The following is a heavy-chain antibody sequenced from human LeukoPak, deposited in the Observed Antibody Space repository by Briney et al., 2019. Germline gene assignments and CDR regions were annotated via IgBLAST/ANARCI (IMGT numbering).Heavy chain of an antibody. D-gene: IGHD1-20*01. CDR2: INPSGGST. V-gene: IGHV1-46*01. Sequence: ASVKVSCKASGYTFTSYYMHWVRQAPGQGLEWMGIINPSGGSTSYAQKFQGRVTMTRDMSTSTVYMELSSLRSEDTAVYYCARARYNWNEGLSWFDPWGQGTLVIVSS. J-gene: IGHJ5*02. CDR1: GYTFTSYY. CDR3: ARARYNWNEGLSWFDP.